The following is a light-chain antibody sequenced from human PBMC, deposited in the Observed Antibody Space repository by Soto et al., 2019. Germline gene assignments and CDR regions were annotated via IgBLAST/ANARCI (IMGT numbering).Light chain of an antibody. CDR1: SGHSRYD. V-gene: IGLV4-69*01. CDR3: QTWGTGPWV. CDR2: VYSDGSH. J-gene: IGLJ3*02. Sequence: QLVLTQSPSASASLGASVKLTCTLSSGHSRYDIAWHQQQPGKGPHFLMKVYSDGSHTKGDGIPDRFSGSSSGTERYLTISSLQSEDEADYYCQTWGTGPWVFGGGTKVTVL.